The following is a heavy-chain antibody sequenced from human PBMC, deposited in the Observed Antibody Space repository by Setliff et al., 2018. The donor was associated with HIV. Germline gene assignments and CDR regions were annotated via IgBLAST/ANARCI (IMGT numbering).Heavy chain of an antibody. V-gene: IGHV3-7*01. Sequence: GGSLRLSCAASGFTFSSYWMSWVRQAPGKGLEWVANIKQDGSEKYYADSVKGRFTISRDSSKNTLYLQMDSLRTEDTAVYYCAKTQGWHLINYWGPGTLVTVSS. CDR2: IKQDGSEK. CDR3: AKTQGWHLINY. D-gene: IGHD6-19*01. J-gene: IGHJ4*02. CDR1: GFTFSSYW.